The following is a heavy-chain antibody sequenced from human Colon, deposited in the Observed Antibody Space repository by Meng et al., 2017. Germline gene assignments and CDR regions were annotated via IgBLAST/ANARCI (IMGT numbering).Heavy chain of an antibody. Sequence: GESLKISCAASGFTFSTYEMNWVRQAPGKGLEWVSYINTRGNIIHYADSLKGRFTISRDNAKNSLYLQMNSLRADDTAVYYCARMSVGTMDPYSFDFWGQGTMVTVSS. J-gene: IGHJ3*01. CDR2: INTRGNII. CDR3: ARMSVGTMDPYSFDF. D-gene: IGHD3-3*01. CDR1: GFTFSTYE. V-gene: IGHV3-48*03.